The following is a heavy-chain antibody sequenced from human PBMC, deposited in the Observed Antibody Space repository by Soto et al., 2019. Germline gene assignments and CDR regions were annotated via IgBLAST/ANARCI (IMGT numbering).Heavy chain of an antibody. V-gene: IGHV3-23*01. CDR2: ISGSGGST. J-gene: IGHJ4*02. D-gene: IGHD5-12*01. CDR1: GFTFSSYA. CDR3: AKDRRGYSGYVNGEFDY. Sequence: GGSLRLSCAASGFTFSSYAMSWGLQAPWEGLEWVSAISGSGGSTYYADSVKGRFTISRDNSKNTLYLQMNSLRAEDTAVYYCAKDRRGYSGYVNGEFDYWGQGTLVTVSS.